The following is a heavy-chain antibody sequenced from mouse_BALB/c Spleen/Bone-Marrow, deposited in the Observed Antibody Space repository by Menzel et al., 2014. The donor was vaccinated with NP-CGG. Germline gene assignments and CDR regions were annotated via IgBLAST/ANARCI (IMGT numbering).Heavy chain of an antibody. Sequence: QVQLQQSGPELVKPGASVKISCKASDYAFSTSWMNWVKQRPGQGLEWIGRIYPGDGDTYYNGKFKGKATLTADKSSSTAYMQLSSLTSVDPAVYFCARSDGYRAMDYWGQGTSVTVSS. V-gene: IGHV1-82*01. D-gene: IGHD2-3*01. J-gene: IGHJ4*01. CDR2: IYPGDGDT. CDR3: ARSDGYRAMDY. CDR1: DYAFSTSW.